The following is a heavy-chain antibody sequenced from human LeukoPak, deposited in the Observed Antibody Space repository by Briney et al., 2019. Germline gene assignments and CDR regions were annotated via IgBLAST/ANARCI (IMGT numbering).Heavy chain of an antibody. V-gene: IGHV4-34*01. CDR2: INHSGST. CDR3: ARRATGSWGYFDY. J-gene: IGHJ4*02. CDR1: GGSFSGYY. D-gene: IGHD3-16*01. Sequence: SETLSLTCAVYGGSFSGYYWSWIRQPPGKGLEWIGEINHSGSTNYNPSLKSRVTISVDTSKNQFSLKLISVTAADTAVYYCARRATGSWGYFDYWGQGTLVTVSS.